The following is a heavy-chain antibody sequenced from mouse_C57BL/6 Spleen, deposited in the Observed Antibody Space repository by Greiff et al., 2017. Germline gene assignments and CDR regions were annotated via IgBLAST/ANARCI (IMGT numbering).Heavy chain of an antibody. CDR3: ARCWDEFDY. CDR1: GYAFSSSW. Sequence: QVQLQQSGPELVKPGASVKISCKASGYAFSSSWMNGVKQRPGKGLEWIGRIYPGDGDTNYNGKFKGKATLTADKSSSTAYMQRSSLKSEDSAVYFCARCWDEFDYWGQGTTLTVSS. D-gene: IGHD4-1*01. J-gene: IGHJ2*01. V-gene: IGHV1-82*01. CDR2: IYPGDGDT.